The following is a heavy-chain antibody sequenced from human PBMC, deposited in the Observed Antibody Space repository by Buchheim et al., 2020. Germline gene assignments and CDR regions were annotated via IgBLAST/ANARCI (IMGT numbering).Heavy chain of an antibody. CDR1: GGSISSSTYY. V-gene: IGHV4-39*01. Sequence: QVQLQESGPGLVKPSQTLSLTCTVFGGSISSSTYYWGWIRQPPGKGLEWIGSIYYSGSTYYNPSLKSRVTISVDTSKNQFSLKLSSVTAADTAVYYCARVRPTSIANWRYYFDYWGQGTL. J-gene: IGHJ4*02. CDR2: IYYSGST. D-gene: IGHD3-3*01. CDR3: ARVRPTSIANWRYYFDY.